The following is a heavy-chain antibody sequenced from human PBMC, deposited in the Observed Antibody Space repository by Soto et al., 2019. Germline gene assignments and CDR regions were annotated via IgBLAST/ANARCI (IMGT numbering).Heavy chain of an antibody. CDR1: GGTFGSYA. D-gene: IGHD2-2*01. J-gene: IGHJ6*02. CDR2: IIPIPGTA. V-gene: IGHV1-69*01. CDR3: ARSQGSSTSLEIYYYYYYGMDV. Sequence: QVQLVQSGAEVKKPGSSVKVSCKASGGTFGSYAISWVRQAPGQGLEWMGGIIPIPGTANYAQKFQGRVTIAADEPTSPAYMELSSVRSEDTAVYYCARSQGSSTSLEIYYYYYYGMDVWGQGTTVTVSS.